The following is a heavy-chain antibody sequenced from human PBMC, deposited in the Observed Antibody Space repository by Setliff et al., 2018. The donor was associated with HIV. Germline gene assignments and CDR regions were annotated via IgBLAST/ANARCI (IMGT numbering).Heavy chain of an antibody. V-gene: IGHV3-30*02. J-gene: IGHJ3*02. CDR1: GFTFSSYG. CDR2: IRYDGSNK. Sequence: GGSLSLSCAASGFTFSSYGRHWVRQAPGKGLEWGAFIRYDGSNKYYADSVKGRFTISRDNSKNTLCLQMNSLRAEDTAVYYCAKPMTTVTTAAFDIWGQGTMVTVS. CDR3: AKPMTTVTTAAFDI. D-gene: IGHD4-17*01.